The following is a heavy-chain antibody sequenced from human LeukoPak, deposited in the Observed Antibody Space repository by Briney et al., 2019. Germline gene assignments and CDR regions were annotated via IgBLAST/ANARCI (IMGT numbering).Heavy chain of an antibody. CDR2: MNPNSGNT. CDR1: AYTFTSYD. CDR3: ARRAVIAAAGPNWFDP. J-gene: IGHJ5*02. D-gene: IGHD6-13*01. V-gene: IGHV1-8*01. Sequence: ASVKVSCKASAYTFTSYDINWVRQATGQGLEWMGWMNPNSGNTGYAQKFQGRVTMTRNTSISTAYMELSSLRSEDTAVYYCARRAVIAAAGPNWFDPWGQGTLVTVSS.